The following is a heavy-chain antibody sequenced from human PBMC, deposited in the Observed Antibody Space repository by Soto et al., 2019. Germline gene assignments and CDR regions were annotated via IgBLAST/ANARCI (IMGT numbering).Heavy chain of an antibody. D-gene: IGHD6-13*01. Sequence: SETLSLTCTVSGGSISSYYWSWIRQPPGKGLEWIGYIYYSGSTNYNPSLKSRVTISVDTSKNQFSLKLSSVTAADTAVYYCARQLIAAAGTAPFDYWGQGTLVTVSS. CDR2: IYYSGST. J-gene: IGHJ4*02. V-gene: IGHV4-59*01. CDR1: GGSISSYY. CDR3: ARQLIAAAGTAPFDY.